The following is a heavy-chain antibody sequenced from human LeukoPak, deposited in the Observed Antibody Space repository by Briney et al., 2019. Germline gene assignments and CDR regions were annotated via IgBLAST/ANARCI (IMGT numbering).Heavy chain of an antibody. D-gene: IGHD6-13*01. J-gene: IGHJ1*01. CDR1: GYTFTSYA. CDR2: INTNTGNP. CDR3: ARGPDSSSERDFQH. Sequence: GASVKVSCKASGYTFTSYAMNWVRQAPGQGLEWMGWINTNTGNPTYAQGFTGRFVFSSDTSVSTAYLQISSLKAEDTAVYYCARGPDSSSERDFQHWGQGTLVTVSS. V-gene: IGHV7-4-1*02.